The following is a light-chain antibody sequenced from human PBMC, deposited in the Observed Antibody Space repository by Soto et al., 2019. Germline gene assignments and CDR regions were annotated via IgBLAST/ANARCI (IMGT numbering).Light chain of an antibody. Sequence: EIVMTQFPATLSVSPGERATLSCRASQSVSSNLAWYQQKPGQAPRLLIYGAFTRATGIPDRFSGGGSGTEFTLTISSLQSEDFAVYHCQQYNNWPRTFGQGTKVEIK. CDR2: GAF. J-gene: IGKJ1*01. CDR3: QQYNNWPRT. V-gene: IGKV3D-15*01. CDR1: QSVSSN.